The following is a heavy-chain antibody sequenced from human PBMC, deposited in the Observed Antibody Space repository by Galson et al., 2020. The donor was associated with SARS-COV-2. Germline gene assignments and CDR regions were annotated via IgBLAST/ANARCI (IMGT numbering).Heavy chain of an antibody. Sequence: SETLSLTCTVSGGSISSGYHYWNWIRRPAGEGLEWIGHIYTSGTTDYNPSLNSRVTISMDASKNQFSLELTSVTAADSAVYYCARGDFNSLYWYFDLWGRGTLVSVSS. D-gene: IGHD2-21*02. CDR2: IYTSGTT. V-gene: IGHV4-61*09. CDR1: GGSISSGYHY. J-gene: IGHJ2*01. CDR3: ARGDFNSLYWYFDL.